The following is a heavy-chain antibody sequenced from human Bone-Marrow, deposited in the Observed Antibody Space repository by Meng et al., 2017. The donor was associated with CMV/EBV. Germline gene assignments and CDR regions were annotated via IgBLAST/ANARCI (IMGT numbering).Heavy chain of an antibody. J-gene: IGHJ4*02. V-gene: IGHV1-69*12. CDR3: ARGSGTYDHLDQ. Sequence: QVQLVQSGAEVKKPXSPVKASCKTSGGTFNSYPVSWVRQAPGQGLEWMGGIIPIFGTANYAQKFQGRVTITADDSTSTAYMELNSLRSDDTAVYYCARGSGTYDHLDQWGQGTLVTVSS. CDR2: IIPIFGTA. D-gene: IGHD1-26*01. CDR1: GGTFNSYP.